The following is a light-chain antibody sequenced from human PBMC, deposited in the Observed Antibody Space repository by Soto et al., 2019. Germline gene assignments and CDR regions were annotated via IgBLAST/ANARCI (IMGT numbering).Light chain of an antibody. Sequence: EIVLTQSPATLSLSPGERATLSCRASQSVSSYLAWYQQKPGQAPRLLIYDASSRATGIPARFSGSGSGTDFTLTXXXXXXXXFAVYYCQQRXXXXXLTFGG. V-gene: IGKV3-11*01. CDR1: QSVSSY. J-gene: IGKJ4*01. CDR3: QQRXXXXXLT. CDR2: DAS.